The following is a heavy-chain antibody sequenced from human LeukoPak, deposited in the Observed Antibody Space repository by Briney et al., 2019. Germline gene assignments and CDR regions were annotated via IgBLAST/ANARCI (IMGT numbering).Heavy chain of an antibody. J-gene: IGHJ5*02. CDR2: IKKRGAAT. CDR3: ARIWSARDWFDP. Sequence: GGSLRLSCEASGFTFRDYAMTWIRQAPGKGLEWISYIKKRGAATYYADSVTGRFIISRDDAKHFLYLDLTNLRAEDTATYFCARIWSARDWFDPWGQGT. V-gene: IGHV3-11*01. D-gene: IGHD1-1*01. CDR1: GFTFRDYA.